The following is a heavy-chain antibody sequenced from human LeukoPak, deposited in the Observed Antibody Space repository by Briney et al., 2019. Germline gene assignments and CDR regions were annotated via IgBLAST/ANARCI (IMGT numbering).Heavy chain of an antibody. CDR3: AKASVVAATPGY. Sequence: PGGSLRLSCAASGFTFSSYGMHWVRQAPGKGLEWVAVISYDGSNKYYADSVNGRFTISRDNSKNTLYLQMNSLRAEDTAVYYCAKASVVAATPGYWGQGTLVTVSS. CDR2: ISYDGSNK. V-gene: IGHV3-30*18. J-gene: IGHJ4*02. CDR1: GFTFSSYG. D-gene: IGHD2-15*01.